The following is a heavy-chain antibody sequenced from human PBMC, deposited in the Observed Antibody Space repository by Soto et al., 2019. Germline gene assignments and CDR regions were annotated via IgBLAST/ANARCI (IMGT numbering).Heavy chain of an antibody. CDR1: GFTFSNYA. J-gene: IGHJ4*02. D-gene: IGHD3-10*01. CDR3: AKRITMVRGVIIDFDY. CDR2: ISGSGGST. Sequence: EVQLLESGGGLVQPGGSLRLSCAASGFTFSNYAMSWVRQAPGKGLEWVSAISGSGGSTYYADSVKGRLTISRDNSKNTLYLQMNSLRAEDTAVYYCAKRITMVRGVIIDFDYWGQGTLVTVSS. V-gene: IGHV3-23*01.